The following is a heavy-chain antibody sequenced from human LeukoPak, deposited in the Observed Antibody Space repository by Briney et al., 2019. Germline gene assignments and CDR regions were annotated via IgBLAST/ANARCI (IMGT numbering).Heavy chain of an antibody. Sequence: GGSLRLSCAASGFTFSRSWMHWLRQVPGKGLVWVSEIYTDGTTTAYADSVKGRFIISRDNARNTLYLHMSFLRPEDSAVYYCACLFGGSTFFDYWGQGTLVTVSS. CDR2: IYTDGTTT. D-gene: IGHD2-15*01. CDR1: GFTFSRSW. J-gene: IGHJ4*02. CDR3: ACLFGGSTFFDY. V-gene: IGHV3-74*01.